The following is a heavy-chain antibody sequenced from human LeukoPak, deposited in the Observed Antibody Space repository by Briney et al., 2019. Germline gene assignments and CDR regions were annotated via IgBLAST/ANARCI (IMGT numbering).Heavy chain of an antibody. CDR3: ARLVRGVIFSY. D-gene: IGHD3-10*01. J-gene: IGHJ4*02. V-gene: IGHV4-39*01. CDR1: GGSISSSSYY. CDR2: IYYSGST. Sequence: SETLSLTCTVSGGSISSSSYYWGWIRQPPGKGLEWIGSIYYSGSTYYNPSLKSRVTISADTSKNQFSLKLSSVTAADTAVYYCARLVRGVIFSYWGQGTLVIVSS.